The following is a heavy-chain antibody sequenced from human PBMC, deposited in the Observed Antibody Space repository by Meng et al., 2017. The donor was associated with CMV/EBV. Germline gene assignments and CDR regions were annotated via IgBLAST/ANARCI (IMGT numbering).Heavy chain of an antibody. V-gene: IGHV3-33*06. D-gene: IGHD1-26*01. CDR3: AKARGSGKYYNYFDY. J-gene: IGHJ4*02. CDR1: GFTFSSYC. Sequence: SGFTFSSYCMHWVLQAPGKGLGWVTVIWNDGSTKYYADSVKGRFTISRDNSKNMLYLQMNSLRAEDTAVYYCAKARGSGKYYNYFDYWGQGALVTVSS. CDR2: IWNDGSTK.